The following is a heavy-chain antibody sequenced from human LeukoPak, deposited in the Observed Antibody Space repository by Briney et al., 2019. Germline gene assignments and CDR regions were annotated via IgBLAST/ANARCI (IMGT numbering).Heavy chain of an antibody. CDR3: ARVGHIVVVVAATRWNWFDP. D-gene: IGHD2-15*01. Sequence: PSETLSLTCAVYGGSFSGYYWSWIRQPPGKGLEWIGEINHSGSTNYNPSLKSRVTISVDTSKNQFSLKLSSMTAADTAVYYCARVGHIVVVVAATRWNWFDPWGQGTLVTVSS. J-gene: IGHJ5*02. CDR1: GGSFSGYY. CDR2: INHSGST. V-gene: IGHV4-34*01.